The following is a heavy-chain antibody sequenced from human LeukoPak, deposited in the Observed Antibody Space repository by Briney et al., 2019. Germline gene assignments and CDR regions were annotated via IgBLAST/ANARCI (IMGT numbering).Heavy chain of an antibody. D-gene: IGHD3-22*01. Sequence: GGSLRLSCAASGFPFSDHYMDWVRQAPGKGLEWVGHIKTKPNSYTTEYATSVKGRSTVSRDDSKNSLYLQMNSLKPEDTAVYYCTRSGHYAWDWGQGTLVTVSS. J-gene: IGHJ4*02. V-gene: IGHV3-72*01. CDR1: GFPFSDHY. CDR2: IKTKPNSYTT. CDR3: TRSGHYAWD.